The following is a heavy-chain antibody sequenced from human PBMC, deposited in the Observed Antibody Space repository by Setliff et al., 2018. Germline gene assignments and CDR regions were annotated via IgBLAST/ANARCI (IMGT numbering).Heavy chain of an antibody. CDR3: RLAHCSTTSCEEALDY. CDR1: GGSFSTYY. J-gene: IGHJ4*02. D-gene: IGHD2-2*01. V-gene: IGHV4-34*01. CDR2: ISHSGST. Sequence: KPSETLSLTCAVYGGSFSTYYWSWIRQPPGKGLEWIGEISHSGSTNYNPSLKGRVTMSVDTSKNQFSLNLNSVTAADTAVYYFRLAHCSTTSCEEALDYWSQGTLVTVSS.